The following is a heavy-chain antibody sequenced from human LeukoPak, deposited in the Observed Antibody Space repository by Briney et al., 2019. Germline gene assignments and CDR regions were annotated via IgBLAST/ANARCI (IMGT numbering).Heavy chain of an antibody. Sequence: GGSLRLSCEASGFTFSGYWMHWVRQAPGKGLVWVSRINDGASYTTYADSVEGRFTISRDNSKNTLYLQMNNLRVEDTAVYHCARDRSQHYFDYWGQGALVTVSS. CDR2: INDGASYT. D-gene: IGHD5-18*01. CDR1: GFTFSGYW. V-gene: IGHV3-74*03. CDR3: ARDRSQHYFDY. J-gene: IGHJ4*02.